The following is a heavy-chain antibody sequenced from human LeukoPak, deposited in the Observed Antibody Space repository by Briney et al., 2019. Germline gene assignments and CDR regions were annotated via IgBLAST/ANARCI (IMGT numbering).Heavy chain of an antibody. J-gene: IGHJ4*02. D-gene: IGHD6-13*01. CDR3: ARDRESSSWFDY. Sequence: GGSLRLSCAASGFTFSIYSMNWVRQAPGKGLEWVSSISSSSSCIYYADSVKGRFTISRDNAKNSLYLQMNSLRAEDTAVYYCARDRESSSWFDYWGQGTLVTVSS. V-gene: IGHV3-21*01. CDR2: ISSSSSCI. CDR1: GFTFSIYS.